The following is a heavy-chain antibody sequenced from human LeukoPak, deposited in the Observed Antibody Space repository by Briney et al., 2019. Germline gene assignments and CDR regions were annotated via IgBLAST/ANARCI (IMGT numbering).Heavy chain of an antibody. CDR1: GFTFSSYA. D-gene: IGHD3-3*01. CDR2: ISGSGATT. Sequence: PGGSLRLSCAASGFTFSSYAMNWVRQAPGKGLEWVSGISGSGATTYYTDSVKGRFTISRDNSKNTLYLQMNSLRAEDTAVYYCAKDVTIFGVVIPFDYWGQGTLVTVSS. V-gene: IGHV3-23*01. CDR3: AKDVTIFGVVIPFDY. J-gene: IGHJ4*02.